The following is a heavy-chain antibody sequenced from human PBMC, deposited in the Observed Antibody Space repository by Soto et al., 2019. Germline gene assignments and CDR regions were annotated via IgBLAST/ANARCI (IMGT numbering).Heavy chain of an antibody. D-gene: IGHD2-2*02. Sequence: SETLSLTCTVSAGSLTSGYWSWIRQPPGKALQWIGYIFYTGSTNYNPSLRSRATISVDSSKNQFSLKLTSVTAADTAVYYCAAGMGWRVPVAIPNWYFDLWGRGTLVTVSS. V-gene: IGHV4-59*01. CDR2: IFYTGST. CDR1: AGSLTSGY. J-gene: IGHJ2*01. CDR3: AAGMGWRVPVAIPNWYFDL.